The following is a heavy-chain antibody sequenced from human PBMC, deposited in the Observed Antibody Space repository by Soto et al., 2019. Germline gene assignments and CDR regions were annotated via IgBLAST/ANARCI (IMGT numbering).Heavy chain of an antibody. CDR2: ISYDGSNK. CDR3: AKVYGSWGYYFDY. Sequence: QPGGSLRLSCAASGFTFSSYGMHWVRQAPGKGLERVAVISYDGSNKYYADSVKGRFTISRDNSKNTLYLQMNSLRAEDTAVYYCAKVYGSWGYYFDYWGQGTLVTVSS. CDR1: GFTFSSYG. J-gene: IGHJ4*02. D-gene: IGHD6-13*01. V-gene: IGHV3-30*18.